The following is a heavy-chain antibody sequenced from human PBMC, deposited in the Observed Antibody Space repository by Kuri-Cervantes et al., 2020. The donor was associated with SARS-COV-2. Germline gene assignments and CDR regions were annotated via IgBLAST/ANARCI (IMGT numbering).Heavy chain of an antibody. CDR2: INHSGST. CDR3: ARGGDHTTTYGTWDWYFDL. CDR1: GGSFSGYY. Sequence: SETLSLTCAVYGGSFSGYYWSWIRQPPGKGLEWIGEINHSGSTNYNPSLKSRVTMSVDTSKNQFSLKLSSVTAADTAVYYCARGGDHTTTYGTWDWYFDLWGRGTLVTVSS. D-gene: IGHD1-1*01. J-gene: IGHJ2*01. V-gene: IGHV4-34*01.